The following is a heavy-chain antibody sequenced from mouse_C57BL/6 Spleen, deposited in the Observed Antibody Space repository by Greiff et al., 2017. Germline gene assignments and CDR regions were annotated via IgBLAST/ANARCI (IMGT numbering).Heavy chain of an antibody. CDR3: ARSGRSRDFDY. CDR2: ISYSGST. J-gene: IGHJ2*01. V-gene: IGHV3-8*01. Sequence: DVQLVESGPGLAKPSQTLSLTCSVTGYSITSDYWNWFRKFPGNKLEYMGYISYSGSTYYNPSLKSRISITRDTSKNQYYLQLNSVTTEDTATYYCARSGRSRDFDYWGQGTTLTVSS. CDR1: GYSITSDY.